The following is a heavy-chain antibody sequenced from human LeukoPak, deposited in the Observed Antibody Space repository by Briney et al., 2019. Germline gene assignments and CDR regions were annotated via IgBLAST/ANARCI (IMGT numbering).Heavy chain of an antibody. CDR3: AKDDSDYYDSSGYHYFDY. CDR1: GFTFSSHG. D-gene: IGHD3-22*01. J-gene: IGHJ4*02. CDR2: IRYDGSNK. Sequence: PGGSLRLSCAASGFTFSSHGMHWVRQAPGKGLEWVAFIRYDGSNKYYADSVKGRFTISRDNSKNTLYLQMNSLRAEDTAVYYCAKDDSDYYDSSGYHYFDYWGQGTLVTVPS. V-gene: IGHV3-30*02.